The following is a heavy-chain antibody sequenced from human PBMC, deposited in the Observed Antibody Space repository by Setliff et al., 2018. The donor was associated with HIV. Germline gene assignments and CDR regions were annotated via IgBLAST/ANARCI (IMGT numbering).Heavy chain of an antibody. CDR3: VRELDNSDNSDPFDV. CDR1: GDSIRNSRDY. D-gene: IGHD4-4*01. J-gene: IGHJ3*01. CDR2: IYYSGTT. Sequence: SETLSLTCSVSGDSIRNSRDYWGWIRQPPGKGLEWIGNIYYSGTTYYSPSLNSRVTISVDRSRNHFSLRLSAVTAADTAVYYCVRELDNSDNSDPFDVWGQGTMVTVSS. V-gene: IGHV4-39*02.